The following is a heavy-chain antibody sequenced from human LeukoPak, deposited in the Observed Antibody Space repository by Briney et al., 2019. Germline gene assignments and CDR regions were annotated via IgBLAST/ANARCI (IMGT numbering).Heavy chain of an antibody. CDR2: ISGSGGST. J-gene: IGHJ4*02. CDR1: GFTFSSYA. CDR3: AKLKDSSGWYYFDY. D-gene: IGHD6-19*01. V-gene: IGHV3-23*01. Sequence: PGGSLRLSCAASGFTFSSYAMSWVRQAPGKGLEWVSAISGSGGSTYYADSVKGRFTISRDSSKNTLYLQMNSLRAEDTAVYYCAKLKDSSGWYYFDYWGQGTLVTVSS.